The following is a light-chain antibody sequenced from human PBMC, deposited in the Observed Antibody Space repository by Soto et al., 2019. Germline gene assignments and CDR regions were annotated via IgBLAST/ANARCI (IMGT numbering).Light chain of an antibody. J-gene: IGKJ1*01. CDR3: HQRSNWPWT. V-gene: IGKV3-11*01. CDR1: ESVSRD. CDR2: DAS. Sequence: EIVLTQSPATLSLSPGERATLSCRASESVSRDLAWFQQKPGQAPRLLIYDASNRAPGIPARFSGSGSGTDFTLTISSLEPEDFAVYYCHQRSNWPWTFGQGTKVEIK.